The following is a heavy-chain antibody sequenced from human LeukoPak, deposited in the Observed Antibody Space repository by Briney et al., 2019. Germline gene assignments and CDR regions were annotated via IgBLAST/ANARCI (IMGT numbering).Heavy chain of an antibody. Sequence: PGGSLRLSCAASGFTFSSYAMSWVRQAPGKGLEWVSNISGGDGRTYYADSVKGRFTISRDSYKNTLYLQMNSLRAENADVYYCAKAPVTTCSGAYCYPFDYWGQGTLVTVSS. J-gene: IGHJ4*02. CDR1: GFTFSSYA. CDR3: AKAPVTTCSGAYCYPFDY. CDR2: ISGGDGRT. D-gene: IGHD2-15*01. V-gene: IGHV3-23*01.